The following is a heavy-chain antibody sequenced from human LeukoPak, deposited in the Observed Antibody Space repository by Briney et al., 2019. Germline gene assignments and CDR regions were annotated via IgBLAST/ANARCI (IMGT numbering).Heavy chain of an antibody. CDR2: ISGSNGNT. Sequence: ASVKVSCKASGYSFNRYGVSWVRQAPGQGLEWMGWISGSNGNTNYAQKLQGRVTMTTDTSTSTAYMELRSLRSDDTAVYYCARHDYVWGSYRYSYFDYWGQGTLVTVSS. V-gene: IGHV1-18*01. D-gene: IGHD3-16*02. J-gene: IGHJ4*02. CDR3: ARHDYVWGSYRYSYFDY. CDR1: GYSFNRYG.